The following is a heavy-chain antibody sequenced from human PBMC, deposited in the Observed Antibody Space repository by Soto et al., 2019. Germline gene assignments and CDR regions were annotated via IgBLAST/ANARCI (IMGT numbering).Heavy chain of an antibody. CDR3: AHTKLQYYYYAMDV. Sequence: QITLKESGPTLVKPTQTLTLTCTLSGFSLSTGGVAVGWIRQPPGKALELLALIYWDDAKRYSPSLKSRLTIXXXTXXDQVVLTMTNMDPVDTATYYCAHTKLQYYYYAMDVWGQGTTVTVSS. J-gene: IGHJ6*02. V-gene: IGHV2-5*02. CDR2: IYWDDAK. CDR1: GFSLSTGGVA. D-gene: IGHD1-26*01.